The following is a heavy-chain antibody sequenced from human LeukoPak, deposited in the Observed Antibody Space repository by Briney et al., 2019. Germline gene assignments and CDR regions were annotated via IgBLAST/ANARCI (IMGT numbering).Heavy chain of an antibody. Sequence: GGSLRLSCAASGFTFSSYEMNWVRQAPGKGLEWVSYITNSGSNIYQADSVKGRFTISRDNAENSLYLQMNSLRAEDTAVYYCARDNPRYGDYGTIDYWGQGTLVTVSS. V-gene: IGHV3-48*03. D-gene: IGHD4-17*01. CDR3: ARDNPRYGDYGTIDY. CDR2: ITNSGSNI. CDR1: GFTFSSYE. J-gene: IGHJ4*02.